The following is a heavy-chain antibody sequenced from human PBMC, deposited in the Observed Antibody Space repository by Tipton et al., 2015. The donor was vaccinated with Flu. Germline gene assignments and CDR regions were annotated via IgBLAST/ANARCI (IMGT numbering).Heavy chain of an antibody. V-gene: IGHV4-34*01. CDR3: ARGPESIVGATGGWFDP. J-gene: IGHJ5*02. CDR2: INHSGST. CDR1: GGSFSGYY. Sequence: LRLSCAVYGGSFSGYYWSWIRQPPGKGLEWIGEINHSGSTNYNPPLKRRVTISVDTSKNQFSLKLSSVTAADTAVYYCARGPESIVGATGGWFDPWGQGTLVTVSS. D-gene: IGHD1-26*01.